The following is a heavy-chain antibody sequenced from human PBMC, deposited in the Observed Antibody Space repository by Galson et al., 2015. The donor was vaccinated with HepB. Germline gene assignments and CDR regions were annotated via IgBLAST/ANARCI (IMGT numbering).Heavy chain of an antibody. D-gene: IGHD3-16*01. CDR1: GFIFRHHA. Sequence: SLRLSCAGSGFIFRHHAMAWIRQAPGKGLEWVSGINGRGSTRSYSDAVKGRFSISRDNSKDTVFLQMDKLRAEDTDVYYCVKEGSWFGGDWFDPWGQGALVTVS. CDR3: VKEGSWFGGDWFDP. V-gene: IGHV3-23*01. CDR2: INGRGSTR. J-gene: IGHJ5*02.